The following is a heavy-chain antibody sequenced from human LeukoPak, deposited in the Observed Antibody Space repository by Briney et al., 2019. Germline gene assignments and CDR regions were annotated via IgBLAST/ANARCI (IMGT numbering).Heavy chain of an antibody. J-gene: IGHJ4*02. V-gene: IGHV3-30*02. CDR2: IRYDGSNM. D-gene: IGHD2-21*01. CDR1: GFTFSSYG. CDR3: ASGPLVRWIDY. Sequence: GGSLRLSCAASGFTFSSYGMHWVRQAPGKGLEWVALIRYDGSNMYYADSVKGRFTISRDNAKNSLYLQMNSLRAEDTAVYYCASGPLVRWIDYWGQGTLVTVSS.